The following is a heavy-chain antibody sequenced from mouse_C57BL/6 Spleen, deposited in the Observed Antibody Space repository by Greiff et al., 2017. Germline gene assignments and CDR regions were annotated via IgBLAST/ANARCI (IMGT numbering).Heavy chain of an antibody. V-gene: IGHV5-6*02. CDR2: ISIGGSYT. CDR3: ARQNITTIVVEYYFDY. CDR1: GFTFSSYG. D-gene: IGHD1-1*01. J-gene: IGHJ2*01. Sequence: DVTLVESGGDLVKPGGSLKLSCAASGFTFSSYGMSWVRQTPNKRLEWVATISIGGSYTYYPDIVNGRFTISSDNAKNTLYLQMIILKSEDTAMYYCARQNITTIVVEYYFDYWGQGTTLTVSS.